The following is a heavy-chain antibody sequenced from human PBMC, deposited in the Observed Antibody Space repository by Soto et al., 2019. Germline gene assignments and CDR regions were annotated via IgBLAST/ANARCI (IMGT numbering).Heavy chain of an antibody. CDR1: GFIFSEST. V-gene: IGHV3-64D*06. D-gene: IGHD2-15*01. J-gene: IGHJ4*02. Sequence: PXGSLRLSCSASGFIFSESTIYWVRQVPGKGLEAISAVSTSGRSTYYADSVKDRFTISRDNSKNTLFLQMGSLRPEDTAIYYCVKQAHGLDGVAFDYWGQETQVTVSS. CDR2: VSTSGRST. CDR3: VKQAHGLDGVAFDY.